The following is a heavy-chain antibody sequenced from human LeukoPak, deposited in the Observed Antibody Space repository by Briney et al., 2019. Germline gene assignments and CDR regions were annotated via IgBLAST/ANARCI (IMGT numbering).Heavy chain of an antibody. Sequence: SETLSLTCAVYGGSFSGYYWSWIRQPPGKGLEWIGEINHSGSTNYNPSLKSRVTISVDTSKNQFSLKLSSVTAADTAVYYCAAMVRGPLDYWGQGTLVTVSS. V-gene: IGHV4-34*01. D-gene: IGHD3-10*01. J-gene: IGHJ4*02. CDR3: AAMVRGPLDY. CDR1: GGSFSGYY. CDR2: INHSGST.